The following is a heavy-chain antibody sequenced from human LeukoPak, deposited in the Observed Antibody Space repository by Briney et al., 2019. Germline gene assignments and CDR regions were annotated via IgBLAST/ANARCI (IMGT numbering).Heavy chain of an antibody. D-gene: IGHD5-12*01. CDR2: IHDSGNT. V-gene: IGHV3-53*01. J-gene: IGHJ4*02. CDR3: AREENHIVLTSYYFDH. CDR1: GFTVSGNY. Sequence: GGSLRLSCAASGFTVSGNYMSWVRQAPGKRLEWVSVIHDSGNTYYADSVRGRFTISRDNSKNTIYLQMNSLRAEDTAVYYCAREENHIVLTSYYFDHWGQGILVTVSS.